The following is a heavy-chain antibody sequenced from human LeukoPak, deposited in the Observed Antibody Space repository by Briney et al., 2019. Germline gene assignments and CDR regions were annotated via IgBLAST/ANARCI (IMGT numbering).Heavy chain of an antibody. D-gene: IGHD1-7*01. CDR2: VRYDGSKK. V-gene: IGHV3-30*02. Sequence: GGSLRLSCSASGYTFNNNGMHWVRQAPGKGLEWVAFVRYDGSKKNYADSVKGRFAISRDNSRTTLYLEMYSLRVEDTAIYYCATDGRGTITGNTFDYWGQGTLVTVSS. CDR1: GYTFNNNG. J-gene: IGHJ4*02. CDR3: ATDGRGTITGNTFDY.